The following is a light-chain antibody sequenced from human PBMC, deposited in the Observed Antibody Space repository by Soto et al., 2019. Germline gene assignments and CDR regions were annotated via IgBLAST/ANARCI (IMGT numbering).Light chain of an antibody. CDR1: SSDVGSYNL. V-gene: IGLV2-14*02. CDR3: SSYTSSDTLV. CDR2: ESS. Sequence: QSVLTQPASVSGSPGQSITISCTGTSSDVGSYNLVSWYQQHPGKAPKLIICESSKRPSGVSNRFSGSKSGDTASLTISGLQTEDEADYYCSSYTSSDTLVFGGGTKVTVL. J-gene: IGLJ3*02.